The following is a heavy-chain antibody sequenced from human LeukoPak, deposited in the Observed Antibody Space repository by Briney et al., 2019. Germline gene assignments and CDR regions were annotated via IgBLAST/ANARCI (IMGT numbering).Heavy chain of an antibody. CDR1: GFTFSSYA. Sequence: PGRSLRLSCAASGFTFSSYAMHWVRQGPGKGLVWVSHINVDGSGITCADSVKGRFTISRDNAKNMLYLQMNSLRAEDTAVYYCGRGGITAAKDYWGQGTLVTVSS. V-gene: IGHV3-74*01. CDR2: INVDGSGI. CDR3: GRGGITAAKDY. J-gene: IGHJ4*02. D-gene: IGHD3-10*01.